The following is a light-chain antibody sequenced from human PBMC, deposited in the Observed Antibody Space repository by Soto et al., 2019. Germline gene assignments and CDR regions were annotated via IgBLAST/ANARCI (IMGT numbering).Light chain of an antibody. CDR2: GAS. J-gene: IGKJ4*01. CDR1: QSVSSY. V-gene: IGKV3-11*01. CDR3: QQRSSWPLT. Sequence: EIVLTQSPGTLSLCPGERARLSCRASQSVSSYLAWYQQKPGQAPRLLIYGASTRATGIPARFSGSGSGTDFSLTISSLEPEDFAVYYCQQRSSWPLTFGGGTKVDIK.